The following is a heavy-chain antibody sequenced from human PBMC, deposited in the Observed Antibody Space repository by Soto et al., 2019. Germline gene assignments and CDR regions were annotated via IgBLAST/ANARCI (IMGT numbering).Heavy chain of an antibody. Sequence: SETLSLTCAVYGGSFSGYYWSWIRQPPGKGLEWIGEINHSGSTNYNPSLKSRVTISVDTSKNQFSLKLSSVTAADTAVYYCARAPYYYYYYGMDVWGQGTTVTVSS. J-gene: IGHJ6*02. CDR3: ARAPYYYYYYGMDV. CDR1: GGSFSGYY. CDR2: INHSGST. V-gene: IGHV4-34*01.